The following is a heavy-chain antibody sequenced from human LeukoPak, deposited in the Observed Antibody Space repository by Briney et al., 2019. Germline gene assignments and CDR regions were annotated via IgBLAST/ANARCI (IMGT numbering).Heavy chain of an antibody. CDR3: SGSGSFYNPGY. V-gene: IGHV3-15*01. CDR2: IKSKSAGGTT. CDR1: GFTFTNAW. D-gene: IGHD3-10*01. J-gene: IGHJ4*02. Sequence: PGGSLRLSCAASGFTFTNAWMTWVRQAPGKGLEWVGRIKSKSAGGTTDYAAPVKGRFTISRDDSKNTLYLQMSSLKTEDTAVYYCSGSGSFYNPGYWGPGNLGSVSS.